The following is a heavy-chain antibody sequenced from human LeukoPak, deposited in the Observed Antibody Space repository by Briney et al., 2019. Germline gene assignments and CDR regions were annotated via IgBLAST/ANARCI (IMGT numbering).Heavy chain of an antibody. Sequence: GGSLRLSCAASGFTVSSNYMSWVRQVPGKGLEWVSSISSSSSYIYYADSVKGRFTISRDNAKNSLYLQMNSLRAEDTAVYYCARGTTYYYDSSGYRYFDYWGQGTLVTVSS. CDR1: GFTVSSNY. D-gene: IGHD3-22*01. CDR2: ISSSSSYI. J-gene: IGHJ4*02. V-gene: IGHV3-21*01. CDR3: ARGTTYYYDSSGYRYFDY.